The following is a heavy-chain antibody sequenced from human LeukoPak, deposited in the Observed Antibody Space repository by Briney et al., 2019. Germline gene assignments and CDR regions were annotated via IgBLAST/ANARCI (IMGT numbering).Heavy chain of an antibody. D-gene: IGHD1/OR15-1a*01. CDR3: ARVSTEQDEYMGPLDY. V-gene: IGHV3-11*01. CDR2: ISSSGSTI. CDR1: GFTFSDYY. Sequence: GGSLRLSCAASGFTFSDYYMSWIRQAPGKGLEWVSYISSSGSTIYYADSVKGRFTISRDNAKNSLYLQMNSLRAEDTAVYYCARVSTEQDEYMGPLDYWGQGTLVTVSS. J-gene: IGHJ4*02.